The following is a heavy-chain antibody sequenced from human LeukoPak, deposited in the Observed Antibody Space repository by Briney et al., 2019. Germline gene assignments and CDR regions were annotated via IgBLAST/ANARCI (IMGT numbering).Heavy chain of an antibody. CDR3: AKVASIAAAGEFGS. CDR1: GFTFSSYD. J-gene: IGHJ4*02. Sequence: PGGSLRLSCAASGFTFSSYDMHWVRQAPGKGLEWVAFIRYDGSGKYHGDSVKGRFTISRDISKNTLHLQMNSLRAEDTAVYYCAKVASIAAAGEFGSWGQGTLVTVSS. D-gene: IGHD6-13*01. V-gene: IGHV3-30*02. CDR2: IRYDGSGK.